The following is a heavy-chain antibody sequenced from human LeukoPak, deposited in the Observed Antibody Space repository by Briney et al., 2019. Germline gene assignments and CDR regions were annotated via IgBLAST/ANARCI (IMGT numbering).Heavy chain of an antibody. CDR3: AKVSVMAVAGHFDY. Sequence: GGSLRLSCAASGFTFSSYGTHWVRQAPGKGLDWVAVIWHDGSNKYYADSVKGRFTISRDNSKNTLYLQMNSLRAEDTAVYYCAKVSVMAVAGHFDYWGQGTLVTVSS. V-gene: IGHV3-33*06. CDR1: GFTFSSYG. CDR2: IWHDGSNK. J-gene: IGHJ4*02. D-gene: IGHD6-19*01.